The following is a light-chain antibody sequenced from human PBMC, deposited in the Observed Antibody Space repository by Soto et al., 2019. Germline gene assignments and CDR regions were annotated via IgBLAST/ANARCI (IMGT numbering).Light chain of an antibody. V-gene: IGKV3-20*01. Sequence: EIVLTQSPGTLSLSLGERATLSCRASQSVSSNFLAWYQQKPGQAPRLLIYAASSMATGIPDRFSGSGSGTDFTLTISRLEPEDFATYFCQQSYTTPFTFGPGTKVDIK. CDR1: QSVSSNF. CDR3: QQSYTTPFT. CDR2: AAS. J-gene: IGKJ3*01.